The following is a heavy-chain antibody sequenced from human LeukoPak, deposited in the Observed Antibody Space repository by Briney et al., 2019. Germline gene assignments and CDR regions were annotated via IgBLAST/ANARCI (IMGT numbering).Heavy chain of an antibody. J-gene: IGHJ6*02. CDR1: GFTFSSYG. V-gene: IGHV3-23*01. Sequence: PGGSLRLSCAASGFTFSSYGMSWVRQAPGKGLEWVSTISSTGGATYYAGSVKGRVTISRDDSKNTLYLQMNSLRAEDTAVYYCARDRAVVVIGSNGMDVWGQGTTVAVSS. CDR3: ARDRAVVVIGSNGMDV. D-gene: IGHD2-2*01. CDR2: ISSTGGAT.